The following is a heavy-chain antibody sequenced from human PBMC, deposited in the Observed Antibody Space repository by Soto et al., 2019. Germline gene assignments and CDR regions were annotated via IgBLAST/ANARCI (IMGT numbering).Heavy chain of an antibody. CDR1: GFTFSSYA. J-gene: IGHJ4*02. Sequence: GGSLRLSCAASGFTFSSYAMSWVRQAPGKGLEWVSAISGSGGSTYYADSVKGRFTISRDNSKNTLYRQMNSLRAEDTAVYYCATPLELLYGSGSSFDYWGQGTLVTVSS. CDR3: ATPLELLYGSGSSFDY. D-gene: IGHD3-10*01. V-gene: IGHV3-23*01. CDR2: ISGSGGST.